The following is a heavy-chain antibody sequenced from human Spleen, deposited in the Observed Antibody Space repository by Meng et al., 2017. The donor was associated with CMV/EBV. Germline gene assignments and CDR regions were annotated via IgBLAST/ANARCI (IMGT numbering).Heavy chain of an antibody. Sequence: GGSLRLSCAASGFTISSYVMNWVRQAPGSGLEWVSVISGYGDITYYADSVKGRFTISRDNSKNTLYLQMNSLRAEDTAVYYCAKGGGSYWFDYWGQGTLVTVSS. CDR3: AKGGGSYWFDY. CDR2: ISGYGDIT. J-gene: IGHJ4*02. V-gene: IGHV3-23*01. D-gene: IGHD1-26*01. CDR1: GFTISSYV.